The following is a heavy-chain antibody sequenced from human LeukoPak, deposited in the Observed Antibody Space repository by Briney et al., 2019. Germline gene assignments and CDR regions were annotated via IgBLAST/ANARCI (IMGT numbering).Heavy chain of an antibody. Sequence: SETLSLTCTVSGGSVSSFGYYWSWIRQSAGKGLEWIGRSYTSGSTNYNPSLKSRVTMSVDTSKNQFSLRLSSVTAADTAVYYCAREPPGIAVTGTGYFDYWGQGTLVTVSS. CDR3: AREPPGIAVTGTGYFDY. J-gene: IGHJ4*02. V-gene: IGHV4-61*02. CDR2: SYTSGST. CDR1: GGSVSSFGYY. D-gene: IGHD6-19*01.